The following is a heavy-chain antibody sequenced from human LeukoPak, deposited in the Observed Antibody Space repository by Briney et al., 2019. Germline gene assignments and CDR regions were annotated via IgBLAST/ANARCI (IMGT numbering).Heavy chain of an antibody. CDR3: APVPLKMATIGSDFDS. CDR2: VSYNGNT. CDR1: GGSLSRSYF. D-gene: IGHD5-24*01. Sequence: SETLSLTCTVSGGSLSRSYFWGWIRQPPGKGLEYIGSVSYNGNTYYNPSLKSRVTISLDTSKKSFSLKLTSVTAADTAVYYCAPVPLKMATIGSDFDSWGQGSLVTVSS. V-gene: IGHV4-39*07. J-gene: IGHJ4*02.